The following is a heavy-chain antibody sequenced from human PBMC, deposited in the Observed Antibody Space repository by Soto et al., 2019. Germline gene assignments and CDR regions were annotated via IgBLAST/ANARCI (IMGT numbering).Heavy chain of an antibody. CDR2: IYYSGST. CDR1: GGSISSSSYY. Sequence: QLQLQESGPGLVKPSETLSLTCTVSGGSISSSSYYWGWIRQPPGKGLEWIGSIYYSGSTYYNPSLKSRVTISVDTSKNQFSLKLSSVTAADTAVYYCARHTATYYDFWSGYYFDYWGQGTLVTVSS. D-gene: IGHD3-3*01. CDR3: ARHTATYYDFWSGYYFDY. J-gene: IGHJ4*02. V-gene: IGHV4-39*01.